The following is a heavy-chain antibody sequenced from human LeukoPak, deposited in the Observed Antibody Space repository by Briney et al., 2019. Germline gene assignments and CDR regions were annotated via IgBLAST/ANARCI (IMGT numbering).Heavy chain of an antibody. CDR1: GFTFSSHD. J-gene: IGHJ4*02. D-gene: IGHD3-9*01. Sequence: GESLRLSCAASGFTFSSHDMHWVRQAPGKGLEWVAAISYDGSKQLYADSAKGRFTISRDNSKNTLNLQMNSLRDEDTAVYYCAKDGARYLLTYYFEYWGQGTLVTVSS. CDR3: AKDGARYLLTYYFEY. V-gene: IGHV3-30*18. CDR2: ISYDGSKQ.